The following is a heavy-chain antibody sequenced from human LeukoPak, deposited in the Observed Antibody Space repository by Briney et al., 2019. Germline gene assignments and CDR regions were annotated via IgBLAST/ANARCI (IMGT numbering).Heavy chain of an antibody. D-gene: IGHD3-3*01. Sequence: GGSLRLSCAASGFTFSSYAMSCGRQAPGKGLEWVSAISGIGGSTYYADSVKGRFTISRDNSKNPLHLQMNSLRAEDTAVYYCAKDQEDDFWKSYGMDVWGQGTTVTVSS. CDR1: GFTFSSYA. V-gene: IGHV3-23*01. CDR2: ISGIGGST. J-gene: IGHJ6*02. CDR3: AKDQEDDFWKSYGMDV.